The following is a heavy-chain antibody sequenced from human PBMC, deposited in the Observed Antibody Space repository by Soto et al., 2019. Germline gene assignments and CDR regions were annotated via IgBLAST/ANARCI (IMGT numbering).Heavy chain of an antibody. CDR3: ARVMVAXAGPFPPYLYYYYGMDV. J-gene: IGHJ6*02. V-gene: IGHV3-30-3*01. CDR2: ISYDGSNK. D-gene: IGHD6-19*01. CDR1: GFTFSSYA. Sequence: PGGSLRLSCAASGFTFSSYAMHWVRQAPGKGLEWVAVISYDGSNKYYADSVKGRFTISRDNSKNTLYLQMNSLRAEDTAVYYCARVMVAXAGPFPPYLYYYYGMDVWGQGTTVTVSS.